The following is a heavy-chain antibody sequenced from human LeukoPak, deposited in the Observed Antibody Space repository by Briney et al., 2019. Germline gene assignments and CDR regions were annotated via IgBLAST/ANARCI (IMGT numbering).Heavy chain of an antibody. CDR2: LNHRGNT. CDR1: GGPFSGYF. D-gene: IGHD3-10*01. CDR3: ARDLDGSGYPFRY. J-gene: IGHJ4*02. Sequence: KASETLSLTCAVYGGPFSGYFWSGIPQPPGKALEWIGELNHRGNTNYNPSLKSRVPISVDTSKNQLSLRLTSVTAADTAVYYCARDLDGSGYPFRYWGQGSLVSVSS. V-gene: IGHV4-34*01.